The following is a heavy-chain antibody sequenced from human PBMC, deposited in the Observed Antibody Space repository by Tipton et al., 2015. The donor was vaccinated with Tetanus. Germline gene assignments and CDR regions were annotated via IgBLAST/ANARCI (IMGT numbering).Heavy chain of an antibody. CDR1: GFTFSSYG. Sequence: SLRLSCAASGFTFSSYGMHWVRQAPGKGLEWVAVIWYDGSNKYYADSVKGRFTISRDNSKNTLYLQMNSLRAEDTAVYYCARDGNCGGDCYSGWFDPWGQGTLVTVSS. CDR2: IWYDGSNK. CDR3: ARDGNCGGDCYSGWFDP. V-gene: IGHV3-33*01. D-gene: IGHD2-21*02. J-gene: IGHJ5*02.